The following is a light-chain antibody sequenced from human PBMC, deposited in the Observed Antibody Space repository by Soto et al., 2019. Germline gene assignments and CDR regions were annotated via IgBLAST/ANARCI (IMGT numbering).Light chain of an antibody. CDR1: SSDVGNYNF. V-gene: IGLV2-8*01. CDR3: CSYAGNNNLI. CDR2: EVS. Sequence: QSALTQPPSASGSPGQSVTISCTGSSSDVGNYNFVSWYQQHPGKAPKLVIYEVSKRPSGVPDRFSGSKSANTASLTVSGLQAEDEADYYCCSYAGNNNLIFGGGTKLTVL. J-gene: IGLJ2*01.